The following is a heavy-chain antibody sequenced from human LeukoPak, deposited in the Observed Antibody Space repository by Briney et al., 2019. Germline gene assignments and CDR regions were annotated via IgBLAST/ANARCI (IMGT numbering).Heavy chain of an antibody. CDR3: ARDADPSNHHSYLDL. Sequence: GGSLRLSCVASGFTFSGYGMQWVRQAPGAGLQLVAAIWFDARDEYHTDSVKGRFTISRDNFKDTLYLQMNSLTVEDTAVYYCARDADPSNHHSYLDLWGHGTLVTVSS. J-gene: IGHJ4*01. D-gene: IGHD2/OR15-2a*01. V-gene: IGHV3-33*01. CDR2: IWFDARDE. CDR1: GFTFSGYG.